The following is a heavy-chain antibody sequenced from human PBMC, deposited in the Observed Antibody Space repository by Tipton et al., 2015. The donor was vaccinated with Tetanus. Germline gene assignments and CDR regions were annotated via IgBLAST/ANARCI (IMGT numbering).Heavy chain of an antibody. D-gene: IGHD3-3*01. J-gene: IGHJ4*02. V-gene: IGHV4-61*01. Sequence: TLSLTCAVSIGSINSGSYHWDWIRQPPGKGLEWIGYIFYSGSTNYTPSLKSRVTMSVDTSKSQFSLKMQSVSDADTAVYYCARVRSVRFFDQWGQGTLVAVSS. CDR2: IFYSGST. CDR1: IGSINSGSYH. CDR3: ARVRSVRFFDQ.